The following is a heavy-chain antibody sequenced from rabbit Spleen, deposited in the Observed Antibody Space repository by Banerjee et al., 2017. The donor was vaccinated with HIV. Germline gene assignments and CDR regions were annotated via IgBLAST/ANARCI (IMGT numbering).Heavy chain of an antibody. D-gene: IGHD1-1*01. V-gene: IGHV1S40*01. J-gene: IGHJ4*01. CDR3: ARDPAYASGSGSAIPYL. CDR2: IDTNDGDT. CDR1: GVSFSSNW. Sequence: QSLEESGGDLVKPGASLTLTCTASGVSFSSNWICWVRQAPGKGLEWIACIDTNDGDTDYANWPKGRFTISKTSSTTVTLQMTSLTAADTATYFCARDPAYASGSGSAIPYLWGQGTLVTVS.